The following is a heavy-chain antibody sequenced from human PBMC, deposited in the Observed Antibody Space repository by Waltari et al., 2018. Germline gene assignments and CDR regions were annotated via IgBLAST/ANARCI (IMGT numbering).Heavy chain of an antibody. CDR2: IYSGGST. CDR3: AKSGNY. Sequence: EVQLLESGGGLVQPGGSLRLSCAASGLTFSSYAMSWVRQAPGKGLEWVSVIYSGGSTYDADSVKGRFTISRDNSKNTLYLQMNSLRAEDTAVYYCAKSGNYWGQGTLVTVSS. V-gene: IGHV3-23*03. D-gene: IGHD3-10*01. CDR1: GLTFSSYA. J-gene: IGHJ4*02.